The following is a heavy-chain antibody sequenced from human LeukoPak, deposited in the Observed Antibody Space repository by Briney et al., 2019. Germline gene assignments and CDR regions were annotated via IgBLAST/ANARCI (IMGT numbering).Heavy chain of an antibody. Sequence: GGSLRLSCAASGFTFSSYAMSWVRQAPGKGLEWVSGISGNDGSTKYADSVKGRFTISRDNSKNTVYLQMNSLRAEDAAVYYCAKADGYCSSSRCYGWYYFDYWGQGTLVTVSS. V-gene: IGHV3-23*01. D-gene: IGHD2-2*01. CDR1: GFTFSSYA. CDR3: AKADGYCSSSRCYGWYYFDY. J-gene: IGHJ4*02. CDR2: ISGNDGST.